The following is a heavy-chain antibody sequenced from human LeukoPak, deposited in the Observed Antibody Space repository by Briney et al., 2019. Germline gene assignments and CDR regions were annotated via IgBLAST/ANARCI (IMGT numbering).Heavy chain of an antibody. V-gene: IGHV4-34*12. CDR3: ARRVGFYGSGSLNYFDP. CDR2: IFRTGST. J-gene: IGHJ5*01. D-gene: IGHD3-10*01. Sequence: SETLSLTCAVYGGSFSGYYWNWIRQPPGKGLEWIGSIFRTGSTYYSASLKSRVSISVDTSKNHIALKVTSVTAADTAVYFCARRVGFYGSGSLNYFDPWGQGILVSVSS. CDR1: GGSFSGYY.